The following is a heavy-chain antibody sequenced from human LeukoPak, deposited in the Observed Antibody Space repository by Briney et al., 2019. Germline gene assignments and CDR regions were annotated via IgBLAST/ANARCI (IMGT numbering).Heavy chain of an antibody. V-gene: IGHV3-73*01. CDR2: IRTKANTYAT. Sequence: GSLRLSCAASGFTFSGPAMHWVRQASGKGLEWVGRIRTKANTYATAYAASVKGRFTISRDDSKNTAYLQMNSLKTEDSAVYYCTRRSCSGGSCYSDYWGQGTLVTVSS. J-gene: IGHJ4*02. CDR1: GFTFSGPA. CDR3: TRRSCSGGSCYSDY. D-gene: IGHD2-15*01.